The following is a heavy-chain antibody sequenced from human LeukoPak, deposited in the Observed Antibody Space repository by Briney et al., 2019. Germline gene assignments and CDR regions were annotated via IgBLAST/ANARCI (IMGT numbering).Heavy chain of an antibody. D-gene: IGHD2-15*01. V-gene: IGHV3-30-3*01. J-gene: IGHJ4*02. Sequence: PGRSLRPSCAASGFTFSSYAMHWVRQAPGKGLEWVAVISYDGSNKYYADSVKGRFTISRDNSKNTLYLQMNSLRAEDTAVHYCARDLLANFDYWGQGTLVTVSS. CDR2: ISYDGSNK. CDR3: ARDLLANFDY. CDR1: GFTFSSYA.